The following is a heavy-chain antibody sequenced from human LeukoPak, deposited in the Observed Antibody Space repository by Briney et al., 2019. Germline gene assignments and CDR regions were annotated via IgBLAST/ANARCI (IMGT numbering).Heavy chain of an antibody. D-gene: IGHD3-22*01. CDR1: GFTVSSNY. Sequence: GGSLRLSCAASGFTVSSNYMSWVRQAPGKGLEWVSVIYSGGGTYYADSVKGRFTISRDNSNNTLYLQMNSLRAEDTAVYYCARGSLDYYDGRTYGFDVWGQGTTVTVSS. V-gene: IGHV3-53*01. CDR3: ARGSLDYYDGRTYGFDV. CDR2: IYSGGGT. J-gene: IGHJ6*02.